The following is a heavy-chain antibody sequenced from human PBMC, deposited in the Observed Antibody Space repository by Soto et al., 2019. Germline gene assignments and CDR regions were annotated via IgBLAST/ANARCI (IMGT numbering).Heavy chain of an antibody. V-gene: IGHV5-51*01. J-gene: IGHJ5*02. D-gene: IGHD3-22*01. Sequence: LKISCKGSGYSFTSYWIGWVRQMPGKGLEWMGIIYPGDSDTRYSPSFQGQVTISADKSISTAYLQWSSLKASDTAMYYCARHRYYYDSSGPGIDPWGQGTLVTVSS. CDR1: GYSFTSYW. CDR3: ARHRYYYDSSGPGIDP. CDR2: IYPGDSDT.